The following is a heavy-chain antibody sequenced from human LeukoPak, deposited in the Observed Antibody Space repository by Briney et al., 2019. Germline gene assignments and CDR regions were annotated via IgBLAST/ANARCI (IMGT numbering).Heavy chain of an antibody. CDR3: ARGVALEPPVYAGVDY. CDR1: GGSFSGYY. D-gene: IGHD2-8*01. CDR2: INHSGST. J-gene: IGHJ4*02. Sequence: SETLSLTCAVYGGSFSGYYWGWIRQPPGKGLEWIGEINHSGSTNYNPSLKSRVTISVDTSKDQFSLKLSSVTAADTAVYYCARGVALEPPVYAGVDYWGQGTLVTVSS. V-gene: IGHV4-34*01.